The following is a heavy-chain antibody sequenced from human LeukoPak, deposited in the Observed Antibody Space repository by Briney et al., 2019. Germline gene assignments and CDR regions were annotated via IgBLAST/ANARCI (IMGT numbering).Heavy chain of an antibody. V-gene: IGHV3-21*01. CDR3: ARYSGYDYFFDL. CDR2: ISVSSTDI. CDR1: GFTLTNYN. D-gene: IGHD5-12*01. Sequence: AGGSLRLSCAASGFTLTNYNMHWVRQAPGRGLEWVSSISVSSTDIYYADSVMGRVTISRDNAKNSLYLQVNSLRAEDTAVYYCARYSGYDYFFDLWGQGTLVTVSS. J-gene: IGHJ4*02.